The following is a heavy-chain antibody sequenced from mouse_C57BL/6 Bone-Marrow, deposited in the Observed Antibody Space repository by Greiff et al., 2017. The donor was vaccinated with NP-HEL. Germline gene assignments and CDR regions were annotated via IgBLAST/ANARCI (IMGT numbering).Heavy chain of an antibody. D-gene: IGHD2-5*01. J-gene: IGHJ4*01. V-gene: IGHV5-9-1*02. CDR2: ISSGGDYI. Sequence: EVMLVESGEGLVKPGGSLKLSCAASGFTFSSYAMSWVRQTPEKRLEWVAYISSGGDYIYYADTVKGRFTISIDNARNTLYLKMSSLKAEDTAMYYCTRDSGYSNYDAMDYWGQGTSVTVSS. CDR3: TRDSGYSNYDAMDY. CDR1: GFTFSSYA.